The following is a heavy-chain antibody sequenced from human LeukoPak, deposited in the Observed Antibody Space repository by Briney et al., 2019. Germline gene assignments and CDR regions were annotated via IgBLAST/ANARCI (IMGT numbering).Heavy chain of an antibody. Sequence: GGSLRLSCAASGFTFSSYGMSWVRQAPGKGLEWVSAISGSGGSTYYADSVKGRFTISRDNSKNTLYLQMNSLRAEDTAVYYCARSRDYGGNLEWYFDLWGRGTLVTVSS. J-gene: IGHJ2*01. CDR2: ISGSGGST. CDR3: ARSRDYGGNLEWYFDL. D-gene: IGHD4-23*01. CDR1: GFTFSSYG. V-gene: IGHV3-23*01.